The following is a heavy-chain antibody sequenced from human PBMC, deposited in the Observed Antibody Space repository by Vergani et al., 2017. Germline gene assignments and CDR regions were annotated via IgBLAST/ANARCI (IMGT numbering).Heavy chain of an antibody. D-gene: IGHD3-3*01. CDR2: INPSGGST. CDR3: ARAPDDTPNYDFWSGYQELNWFDP. CDR1: GYTFTSYY. J-gene: IGHJ5*02. V-gene: IGHV1-46*01. Sequence: QVQLVQSGAEVKKPGASVKVSCKASGYTFTSYYMHWVRQAPGQGLEWMGIINPSGGSTSYAQKFQGRVTMTRDTSTSTVYMELSSLRSEDTAVYYCARAPDDTPNYDFWSGYQELNWFDPWGQGTLVTVSS.